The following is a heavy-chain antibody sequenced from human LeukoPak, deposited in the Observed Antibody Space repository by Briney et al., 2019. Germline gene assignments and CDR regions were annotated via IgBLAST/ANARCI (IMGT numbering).Heavy chain of an antibody. D-gene: IGHD3-3*02. CDR3: ARNTEHCFDH. J-gene: IGHJ4*02. V-gene: IGHV3-7*01. CDR2: IKQLGSEK. Sequence: GGSLRLSCAASGFTFRTYCMSGARQSPGKGLEWVANIKQLGSEKYYEDSGKGRFTISRDDAKNSLYLQMNSLRGEDTAVYYCARNTEHCFDHWGQGTLVTVSS. CDR1: GFTFRTYC.